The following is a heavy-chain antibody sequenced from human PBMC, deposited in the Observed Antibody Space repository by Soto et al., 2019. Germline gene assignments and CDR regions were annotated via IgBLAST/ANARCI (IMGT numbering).Heavy chain of an antibody. Sequence: GGSLRLSCAASGFTFSSYAMSWVRQAPGKGLEWVSAISGSGGSTYYADSVKGRVTISRDNSKTTLYLQMNSLRAEDTAVDYCAKVVVVRGYSSSWYLFYYYYGMDVWGQGTTVTVSS. CDR3: AKVVVVRGYSSSWYLFYYYYGMDV. CDR2: ISGSGGST. CDR1: GFTFSSYA. D-gene: IGHD6-13*01. V-gene: IGHV3-23*01. J-gene: IGHJ6*02.